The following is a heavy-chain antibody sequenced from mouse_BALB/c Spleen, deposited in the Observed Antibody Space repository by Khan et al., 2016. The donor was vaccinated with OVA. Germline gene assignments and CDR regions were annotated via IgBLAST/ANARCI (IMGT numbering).Heavy chain of an antibody. CDR3: ARTARRKY. Sequence: EVQLLESGPGLVKPSQSLSLTCTVTGYSITSGYGWNWIRKFPGNKLEWMGYISYSGSTNYNPSLKSRISITRDTSKNQFFMQVKSVTTEDKATYYCARTARRKYWGQGTTLTVSA. J-gene: IGHJ2*01. CDR2: ISYSGST. CDR1: GYSITSGYG. V-gene: IGHV3-2*02. D-gene: IGHD1-2*01.